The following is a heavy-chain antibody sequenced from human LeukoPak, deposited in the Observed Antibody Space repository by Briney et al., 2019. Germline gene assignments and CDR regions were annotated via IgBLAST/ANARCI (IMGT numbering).Heavy chain of an antibody. V-gene: IGHV4-4*07. CDR2: IYTSGST. Sequence: PSETLSLTCTVSGGSISSYYWSWIRQPAGKGLEWIGHIYTSGSTNYNPSLKSRVTMSVDTSKNQFSLKLSSVTAADTAVYYCARDAPQGYSSSWYYFDYWGQGTLVTVSS. CDR1: GGSISSYY. D-gene: IGHD6-13*01. CDR3: ARDAPQGYSSSWYYFDY. J-gene: IGHJ4*02.